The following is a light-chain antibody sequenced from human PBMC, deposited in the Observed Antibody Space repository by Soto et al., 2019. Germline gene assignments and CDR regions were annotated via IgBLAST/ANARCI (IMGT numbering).Light chain of an antibody. CDR3: QQYGISPFT. CDR1: QNINTW. V-gene: IGKV3-20*01. Sequence: TQSPSTLSASVGDTVTITCRASQNINTWLAWYQQKPGQAPRLLIYGASSRATGIPDRFSGSGSGTDFTLTISRLEPEDFTVYYCQQYGISPFTFGPGTKVDV. J-gene: IGKJ3*01. CDR2: GAS.